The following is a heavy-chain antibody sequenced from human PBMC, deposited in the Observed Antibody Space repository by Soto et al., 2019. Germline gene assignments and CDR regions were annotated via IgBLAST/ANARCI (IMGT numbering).Heavy chain of an antibody. CDR2: IWYDGSNK. V-gene: IGHV3-33*01. J-gene: IGHJ4*02. CDR1: GFTFSSYG. CDR3: ARDGRWLQTTYYFDY. D-gene: IGHD5-12*01. Sequence: QVQLVESGGGVVQPGRSLRLSCAASGFTFSSYGMHWVRQAPGKGLEWVAVIWYDGSNKYYADSVKGRFTISRDNSKNTLYLQMNSLRAEDTAVYYCARDGRWLQTTYYFDYWGQGTLVTVSS.